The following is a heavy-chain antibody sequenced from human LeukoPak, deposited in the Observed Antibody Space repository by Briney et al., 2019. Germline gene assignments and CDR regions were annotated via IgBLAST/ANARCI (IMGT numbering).Heavy chain of an antibody. D-gene: IGHD6-6*01. J-gene: IGHJ6*03. Sequence: GSLRLSCAASGFTFSSYGMSWVRQSPGKGLEWIGEIYHSGSTKYNPSLKSRVTMSIDRSKNHFSLKLSSVTAADTAVYFCARVYIEYKNPDYFYYMDVWGKGTTVTVSS. CDR3: ARVYIEYKNPDYFYYMDV. CDR2: IYHSGST. V-gene: IGHV4-4*01. CDR1: GFTFSSYGM.